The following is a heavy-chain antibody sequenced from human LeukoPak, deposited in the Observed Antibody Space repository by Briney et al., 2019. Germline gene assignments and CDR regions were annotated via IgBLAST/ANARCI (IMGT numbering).Heavy chain of an antibody. V-gene: IGHV4-34*01. CDR1: GGSFSGYY. CDR2: INHSGST. J-gene: IGHJ4*02. Sequence: PSETLSLTCAVYGGSFSGYYWSWIRQPPGGGLEWIGEINHSGSTNYNPSLKSRVTISVDTSKNQFSLKLSSVIAADTAVYYCARRRFGELSPIDYWGQGTLVTVSS. D-gene: IGHD3-16*02. CDR3: ARRRFGELSPIDY.